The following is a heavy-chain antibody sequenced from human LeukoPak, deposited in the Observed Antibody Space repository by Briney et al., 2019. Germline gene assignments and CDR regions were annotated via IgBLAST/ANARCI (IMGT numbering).Heavy chain of an antibody. D-gene: IGHD3-22*01. CDR3: AKGRRGSSYVHYFDT. V-gene: IGHV3-30*18. CDR2: XSFHGANE. CDR1: GVNFSAYG. J-gene: IGHJ1*01. Sequence: PGKSLRLSCTASGVNFSAYGMXXXRQAPGXXXXXXXXXSFHGANEYYAXXLKXRFXXSXDNSNNTLYLQMNSVRAEDTAVYYCAKGRRGSSYVHYFDTWGQGTLVIVSS.